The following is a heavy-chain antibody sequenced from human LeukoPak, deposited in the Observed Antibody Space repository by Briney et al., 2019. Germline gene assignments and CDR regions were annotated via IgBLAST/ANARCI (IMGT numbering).Heavy chain of an antibody. D-gene: IGHD3-10*01. CDR1: GFIFSSYG. V-gene: IGHV3-48*04. CDR2: ISSSGTTI. Sequence: GGSLRLSCAASGFIFSSYGMNWVRQAPGKGLEWVSYISSSGTTIYYADSVKGRFTISRDNAKYSLHPQMDSLRADDTAVYSCARGGLGSWTFDSWGQGTLVTVSS. CDR3: ARGGLGSWTFDS. J-gene: IGHJ4*02.